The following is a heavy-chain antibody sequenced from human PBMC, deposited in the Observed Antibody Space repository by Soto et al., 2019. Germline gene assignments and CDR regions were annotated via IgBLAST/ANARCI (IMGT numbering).Heavy chain of an antibody. CDR1: GFTFSNYA. D-gene: IGHD6-19*01. Sequence: EVQLLESGGGLVQPGGSLRLSCADSGFTFSNYAMSWVRQAPGKGLEWVSSISGSGGSTYYADSVKGRFTISRDNSKNTLYLQMNSLRAEDTAIYYCAKEKAVDGTPIYNWFDPWGQGTLVTVSS. CDR3: AKEKAVDGTPIYNWFDP. V-gene: IGHV3-23*01. CDR2: ISGSGGST. J-gene: IGHJ5*02.